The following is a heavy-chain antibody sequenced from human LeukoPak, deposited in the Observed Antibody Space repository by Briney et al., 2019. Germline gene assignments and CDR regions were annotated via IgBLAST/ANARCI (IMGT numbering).Heavy chain of an antibody. V-gene: IGHV3-7*01. J-gene: IGHJ4*02. CDR3: ARDQEGGAGSCYFDF. CDR1: VFTFTIYW. Sequence: GGSLRLSCAASVFTFTIYWMRWVPQARGKGLEGVANIKEDGSEKYYVDSVKGRFFISRDNAKNSLYLQMDRLRVDDTAIYYCARDQEGGAGSCYFDFWGQGALVTVSS. D-gene: IGHD2-15*01. CDR2: IKEDGSEK.